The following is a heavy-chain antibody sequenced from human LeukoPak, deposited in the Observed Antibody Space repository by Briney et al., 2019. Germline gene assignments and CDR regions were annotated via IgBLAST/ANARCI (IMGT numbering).Heavy chain of an antibody. CDR3: AKGSGINHYHWIDP. Sequence: GGSLRLSCATSEFTFSNYAMNWVRQAPGKGLEWVSGISGGGGSTYYADSVKGRFTISRDNSKNTLYLQMDSLRAEDTALYYCAKGSGINHYHWIDPWGQGTLVTVSS. CDR1: EFTFSNYA. CDR2: ISGGGGST. D-gene: IGHD1-14*01. V-gene: IGHV3-23*01. J-gene: IGHJ5*02.